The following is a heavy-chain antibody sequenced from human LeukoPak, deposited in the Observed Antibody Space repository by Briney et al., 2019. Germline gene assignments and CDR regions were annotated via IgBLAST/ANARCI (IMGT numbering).Heavy chain of an antibody. Sequence: GGSLRFSGAGSGFTFSSYWMHWVRQAPGKGLVWVSRINSDGSSTSYADSVKGRFTISRDNAKKSLYLQMNSLRDEDTAVYYCASQVGHCRGGSCSGYWGQGTLVTVSS. V-gene: IGHV3-74*01. CDR2: INSDGSST. J-gene: IGHJ4*02. CDR1: GFTFSSYW. D-gene: IGHD2-15*01. CDR3: ASQVGHCRGGSCSGY.